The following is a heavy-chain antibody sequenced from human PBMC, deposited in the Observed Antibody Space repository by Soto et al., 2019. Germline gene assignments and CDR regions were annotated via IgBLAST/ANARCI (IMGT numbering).Heavy chain of an antibody. CDR2: IFHGGNI. Sequence: SETLSLTCAVSGASINNDDWWNWVRQPPGKGLEWIGEIFHGGNINYSPSLKSRATISMDKSKNHFSLTLSSVTAADTAVYYCAREHPYSDNWAFDYWGQGAQVTVS. CDR1: GASINNDDW. J-gene: IGHJ4*02. D-gene: IGHD1-26*01. CDR3: AREHPYSDNWAFDY. V-gene: IGHV4-4*02.